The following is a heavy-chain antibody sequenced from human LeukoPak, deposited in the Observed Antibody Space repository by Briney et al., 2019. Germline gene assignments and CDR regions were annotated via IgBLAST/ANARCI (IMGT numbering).Heavy chain of an antibody. Sequence: SETLSLTCAVYGGSFSGYYWSWIRQPPVKGLEWIGEINHSGSTNYNPSLKSRVTISVDTSKNQFSLKLSSVTAADTAVYYCARGWAVVVPAAIRPPSMDVWGQGTTVTVSS. D-gene: IGHD2-2*02. J-gene: IGHJ6*02. CDR1: GGSFSGYY. V-gene: IGHV4-34*01. CDR2: INHSGST. CDR3: ARGWAVVVPAAIRPPSMDV.